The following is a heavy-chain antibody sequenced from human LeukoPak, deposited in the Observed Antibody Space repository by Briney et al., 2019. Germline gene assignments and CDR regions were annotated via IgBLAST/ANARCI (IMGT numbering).Heavy chain of an antibody. V-gene: IGHV3-23*01. CDR2: ISHTGGHT. Sequence: GGSLRLSCAASGFTINYAMTWVRQAPGMGLEWVSSISHTGGHTYYADSVKGRFTISRDNSKNTLYLHMDSLRADDTALYYCAKDGRVATPYLYYFDYWGRGTLVTVSS. J-gene: IGHJ4*02. CDR3: AKDGRVATPYLYYFDY. CDR1: GFTINYA. D-gene: IGHD4-23*01.